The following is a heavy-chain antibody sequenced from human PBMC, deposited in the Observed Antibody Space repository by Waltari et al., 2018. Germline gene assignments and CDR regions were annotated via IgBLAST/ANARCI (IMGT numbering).Heavy chain of an antibody. CDR1: GYTFTDYY. CDR2: VDPEDGET. CDR3: AISFSRGVNRSGY. Sequence: EVQLVQSGAEVKTPGATVKISCKASGYTFTDYYMHWVQQAPGKGLEWMGLVDPEDGETGYAGKFKGRGTMTGNTSRGTACMELSNLRAEDTAVYYCAISFSRGVNRSGYWGQGTLVTVSS. V-gene: IGHV1-69-2*01. J-gene: IGHJ4*02. D-gene: IGHD3-10*01.